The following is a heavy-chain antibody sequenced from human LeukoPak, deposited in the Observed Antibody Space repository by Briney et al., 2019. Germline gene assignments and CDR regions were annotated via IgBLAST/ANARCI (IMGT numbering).Heavy chain of an antibody. Sequence: RPSETLSLTCTVSGGSISSSSYYWGWIRQPPGKGLEWIGSIYYSGSTYYNPSLKSRVTISVDTSKNQFSLKLSSVTAADTAVYYCAGPPGGGDYAFDIWGQGTMVTVSS. CDR1: GGSISSSSYY. J-gene: IGHJ3*02. D-gene: IGHD4-17*01. V-gene: IGHV4-39*01. CDR3: AGPPGGGDYAFDI. CDR2: IYYSGST.